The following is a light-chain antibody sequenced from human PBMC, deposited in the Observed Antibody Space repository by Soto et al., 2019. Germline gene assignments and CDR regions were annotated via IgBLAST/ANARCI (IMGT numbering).Light chain of an antibody. V-gene: IGLV2-14*01. CDR2: DVT. J-gene: IGLJ3*02. CDR3: ASYTTTNTML. CDR1: SSDVGFYNY. Sequence: QSVLTQPASVSGSPGQSITISCTGTSSDVGFYNYVSWYQHQPGKAPKLMIYDVTNRPSGVSNRFSGSKSDNMASLTISGLQAEDEADYYCASYTTTNTMLFGGGTQRTVL.